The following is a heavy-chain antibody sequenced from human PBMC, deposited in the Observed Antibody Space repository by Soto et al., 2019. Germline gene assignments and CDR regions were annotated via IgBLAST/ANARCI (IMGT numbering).Heavy chain of an antibody. CDR1: HESFARYG. CDR3: AREGYCSSGSCALYSHDFFGMDV. Sequence: ASVKVACKASHESFARYGISLVRHTPGQGLEWMGWISTYNSNTKYAQKFKGRVTMTTDTPTSTAYMNLRSLTSDDTAVYYCAREGYCSSGSCALYSHDFFGMDVWGKGTTVTVSS. J-gene: IGHJ6*04. V-gene: IGHV1-18*01. D-gene: IGHD2-15*01. CDR2: ISTYNSNT.